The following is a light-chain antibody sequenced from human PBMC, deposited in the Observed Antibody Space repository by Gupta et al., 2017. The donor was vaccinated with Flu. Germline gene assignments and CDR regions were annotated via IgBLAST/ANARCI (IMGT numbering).Light chain of an antibody. V-gene: IGKV3-20*01. CDR2: RAS. Sequence: TVFTQSPGTVSLSTGQRATLSCRASQSVRSSYLDWYQLKPGQSPRLLIYRASRRATGIPDRFSGSGSGTEFTLTISKLEHEDFAVYYCQQDCSAPCAFGHGTKVDIK. CDR3: QQDCSAPCA. CDR1: QSVRSSY. J-gene: IGKJ1*01.